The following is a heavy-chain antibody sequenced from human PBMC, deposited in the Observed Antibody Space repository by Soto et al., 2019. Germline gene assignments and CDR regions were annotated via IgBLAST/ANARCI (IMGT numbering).Heavy chain of an antibody. CDR3: ARDLHDYGDSGWFDP. D-gene: IGHD4-17*01. J-gene: IGHJ5*02. CDR1: SGSISSSNW. V-gene: IGHV4-4*02. Sequence: QVQLQASGPGLVKPSGTLSLTCAVSSGSISSSNWCSWVRKPPGKGLVWIGEIYHSGSTNYNPSLKSRVTISVDKSKSQFSLKLSSVTAADTAVYYCARDLHDYGDSGWFDPWGQGTLVTVSS. CDR2: IYHSGST.